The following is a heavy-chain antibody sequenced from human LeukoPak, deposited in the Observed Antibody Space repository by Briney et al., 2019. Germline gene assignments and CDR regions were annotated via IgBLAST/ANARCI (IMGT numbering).Heavy chain of an antibody. CDR1: GIAVSGNY. V-gene: IGHV3-53*01. J-gene: IGHJ4*02. Sequence: GGSLRLSSAAPGIAVSGNYMSWVRQTPGKGLEWISFISINTNTFYADSVRGRFTISTDTSKHTLLLHMNSLREEDSAVYYCGISQTWDHLCECWGQGTLVTVSS. CDR3: GISQTWDHLCEC. D-gene: IGHD1-26*01. CDR2: ISINTNT.